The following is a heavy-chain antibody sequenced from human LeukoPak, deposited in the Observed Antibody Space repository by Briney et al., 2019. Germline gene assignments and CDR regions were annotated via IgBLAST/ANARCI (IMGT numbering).Heavy chain of an antibody. V-gene: IGHV1-8*01. CDR2: MNPNSGNT. D-gene: IGHD1-1*01. CDR3: ARAGGGRRPYYMDV. Sequence: ASVKVSCKASGYTFTSYDINWVRQATGQGLEWMGWMNPNSGNTGYAQKFQGRVTMTRNTSISTAYMELSGLRSEDTAVYYCARAGGGRRPYYMDVWGKGTTVTVSS. CDR1: GYTFTSYD. J-gene: IGHJ6*03.